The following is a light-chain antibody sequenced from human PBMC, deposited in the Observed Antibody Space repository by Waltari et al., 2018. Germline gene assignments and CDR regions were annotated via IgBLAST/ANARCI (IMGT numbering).Light chain of an antibody. CDR1: SSDVGHYNL. J-gene: IGLJ1*01. CDR2: EVT. V-gene: IGLV2-23*02. Sequence: QSGLAQPASASGSPGQSITITCTGTSSDVGHYNLVSWYQQRPGNAPRLLIYEVTKRAPGTADRFSASKSGNTASLSSAGLQAQEDEADYYCCSYVGLGTYVFGTGTKVTV. CDR3: CSYVGLGTYV.